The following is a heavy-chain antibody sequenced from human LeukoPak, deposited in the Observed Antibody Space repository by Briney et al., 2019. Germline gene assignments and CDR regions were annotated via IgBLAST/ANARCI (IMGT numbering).Heavy chain of an antibody. CDR1: GGSISSGDYY. CDR2: IYYSGST. V-gene: IGHV4-30-4*08. J-gene: IGHJ5*02. Sequence: SQTLSLTCTVSGGSISSGDYYWSWIRQPPGKGLEWIGYIYYSGSTYYNPSLKSRVTISVDPSKNQFSLKLSSVTAADTAVYYCARDGDSSSSDAGWFDPWGQGTLVTVSS. CDR3: ARDGDSSSSDAGWFDP. D-gene: IGHD6-6*01.